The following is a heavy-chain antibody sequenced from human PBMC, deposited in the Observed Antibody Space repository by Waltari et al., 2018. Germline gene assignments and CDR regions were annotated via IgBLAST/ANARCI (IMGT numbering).Heavy chain of an antibody. J-gene: IGHJ4*02. Sequence: EVYLVESGGGLVQPGGSLRLSCAASGFTSRNYWMTWVRQAPGKGLEWVANINQDGSATYYVDSVRGRFTMSRDNAKNSLFLQMNSLRAEDTAMYYCVSGYTSGYWGQGTLVTVSS. CDR2: INQDGSAT. D-gene: IGHD6-19*01. V-gene: IGHV3-7*02. CDR1: GFTSRNYW. CDR3: VSGYTSGY.